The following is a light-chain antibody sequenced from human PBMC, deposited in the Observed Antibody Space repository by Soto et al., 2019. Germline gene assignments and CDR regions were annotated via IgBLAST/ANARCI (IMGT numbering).Light chain of an antibody. Sequence: DIVMPPSPLSLPVTPVEPASISCRSSQSLLNSNGYNYLDWYLQKPGQSPPLRIYLGSNRASGVPDRFSGSGSFTDFTLKISSVQAEDGGVSYCVQALQTAITFGQGTLLLIK. CDR1: QSLLNSNGYNY. CDR3: VQALQTAIT. V-gene: IGKV2-28*01. CDR2: LGS. J-gene: IGKJ5*01.